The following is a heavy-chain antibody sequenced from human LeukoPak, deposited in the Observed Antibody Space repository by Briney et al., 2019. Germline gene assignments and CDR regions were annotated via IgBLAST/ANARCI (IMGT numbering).Heavy chain of an antibody. V-gene: IGHV5-51*01. CDR3: ARFRGSGTSSYFDS. Sequence: GESLKISCKGSGYSFSTYSIGWVRQMPGKGLEWMRIIYRGNSDTRNSPPVQGQVTISHDKSINTAYLQWSSLKASDTAMYYCARFRGSGTSSYFDSWGQGTPVTVST. CDR2: IYRGNSDT. J-gene: IGHJ4*02. CDR1: GYSFSTYS. D-gene: IGHD3-10*01.